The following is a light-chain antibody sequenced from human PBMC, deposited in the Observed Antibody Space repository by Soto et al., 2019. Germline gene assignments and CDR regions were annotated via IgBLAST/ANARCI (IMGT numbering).Light chain of an antibody. CDR1: GSDFGNYNY. CDR2: DVT. V-gene: IGLV2-14*03. J-gene: IGLJ1*01. Sequence: QSVLTQPASVSGSPGQSIAISCTATGSDFGNYNYVSWYRQQPGKAPQLILYDVTNRPPGISDRLSGSKSGYTASLTISGLQAEDEGDYYCSSITTRYTYVFGPGTKVPVL. CDR3: SSITTRYTYV.